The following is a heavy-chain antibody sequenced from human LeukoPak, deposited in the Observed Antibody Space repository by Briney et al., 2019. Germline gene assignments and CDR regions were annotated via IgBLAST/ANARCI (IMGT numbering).Heavy chain of an antibody. V-gene: IGHV3-23*01. CDR3: AKKVGGVYSMDV. Sequence: QPGGSLRLSCAASGFTFSSYGMYWVRQAPGKGLEWVSAISGSGGSTYYADSVKGRFTISRDNSKNTLYLQMNSLRAEDTAVYYCAKKVGGVYSMDVWGQGTTVTVSS. CDR1: GFTFSSYG. D-gene: IGHD3-16*01. CDR2: ISGSGGST. J-gene: IGHJ6*02.